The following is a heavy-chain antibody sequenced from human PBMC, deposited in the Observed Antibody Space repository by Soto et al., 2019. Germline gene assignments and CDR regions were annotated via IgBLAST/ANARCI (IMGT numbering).Heavy chain of an antibody. CDR3: ARARXGSCFQGGGYYYYGMDV. CDR1: GGTFSSYA. V-gene: IGHV1-69*01. Sequence: GAPVKVSCKASGGTFSSYAISWVRQAPGQGLEWMGGIIPIFGTANYAQKFQGRVTITADESTSTAYMELSSLRSEDTAVYYCARARXGSCFQGGGYYYYGMDVWGQGTTVTVSS. D-gene: IGHD2-15*01. J-gene: IGHJ6*01. CDR2: IIPIFGTA.